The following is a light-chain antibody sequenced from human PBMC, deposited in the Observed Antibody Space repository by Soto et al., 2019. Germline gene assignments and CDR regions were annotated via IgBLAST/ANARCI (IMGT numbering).Light chain of an antibody. Sequence: EIMLTQSPVTLSLSPGERATLSCRASQSVTSFLAWYKQKPGQAPRLLIYDVSNRATGIPARFSGSGSGTVFTLTISSLEPEDFAVYYCQQRSNWPRTFGGGTKVEIK. V-gene: IGKV3-11*01. J-gene: IGKJ4*01. CDR2: DVS. CDR1: QSVTSF. CDR3: QQRSNWPRT.